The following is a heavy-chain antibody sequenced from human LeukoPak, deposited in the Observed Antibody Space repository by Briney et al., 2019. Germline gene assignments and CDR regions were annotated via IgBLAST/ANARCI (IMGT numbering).Heavy chain of an antibody. J-gene: IGHJ6*02. V-gene: IGHV3-23*01. D-gene: IGHD2-15*01. Sequence: PGGSLRLSCAASGFTFSSYAMSWVRQAPGKGLEWVSVISGSGGSTYYADSVKGRFTISRDNSKNTLYLQMNSLRAEDTAVYYCAKDNAGGWWYNNYYGMDVWGQGTTVTVSS. CDR2: ISGSGGST. CDR1: GFTFSSYA. CDR3: AKDNAGGWWYNNYYGMDV.